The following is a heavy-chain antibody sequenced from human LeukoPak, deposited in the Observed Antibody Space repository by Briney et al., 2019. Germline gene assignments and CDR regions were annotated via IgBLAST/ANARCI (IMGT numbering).Heavy chain of an antibody. CDR3: ARRAGSGSTKVFDI. CDR1: GGSFSGYY. CDR2: INYSRSP. Sequence: SETLSLTCAVYGGSFSGYYWGWIRQPPGKGLEWIGTINYSRSPYYNPSLRSRVTISLDTSKNQFSLKLSSVTAADTAMYYCARRAGSGSTKVFDIWGQGTMVTVSS. J-gene: IGHJ3*02. V-gene: IGHV4-34*01. D-gene: IGHD3-10*01.